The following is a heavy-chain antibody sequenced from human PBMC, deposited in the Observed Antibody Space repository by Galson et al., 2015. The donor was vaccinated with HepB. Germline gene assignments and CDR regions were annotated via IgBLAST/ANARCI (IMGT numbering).Heavy chain of an antibody. CDR3: AGKVGSRGYSDWFDP. CDR1: GGSISSGDYY. J-gene: IGHJ5*02. Sequence: TLSLTCSVSGGSISSGDYYWSWIRQPPGKGLEWIGYIYYSGTTYHNPSLKSRLSMSVDTSKNQFSLKLSSVTAADTAVYYCAGKVGSRGYSDWFDPWGQGTLVTVSS. V-gene: IGHV4-30-4*01. D-gene: IGHD3-22*01. CDR2: IYYSGTT.